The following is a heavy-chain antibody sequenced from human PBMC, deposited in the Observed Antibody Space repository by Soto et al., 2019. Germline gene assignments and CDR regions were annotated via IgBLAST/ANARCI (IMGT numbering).Heavy chain of an antibody. D-gene: IGHD3-10*01. CDR3: ARGGGFGEFHFDY. V-gene: IGHV1-69*02. CDR1: GDTFTIYT. J-gene: IGHJ4*02. Sequence: QVQLVQSGAEVKKPGSSVKVSCKASGDTFTIYTISWVRQAPGQGLEWMGRIIPLLDVANYAQKFQGRVTITADKSTSTAYMDLSSLRSDDTAVYYCARGGGFGEFHFDYWGQGTLVTVSS. CDR2: IIPLLDVA.